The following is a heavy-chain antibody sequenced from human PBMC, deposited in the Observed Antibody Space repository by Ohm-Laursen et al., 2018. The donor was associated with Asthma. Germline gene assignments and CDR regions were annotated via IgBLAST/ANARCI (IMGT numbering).Heavy chain of an antibody. V-gene: IGHV4-59*11. CDR1: GGPITNHY. J-gene: IGHJ4*02. D-gene: IGHD5-18*01. CDR2: IDYSGTT. CDR3: ARDHSYGHFDF. Sequence: TLSLTCTVSGGPITNHYWTWIRQPPGKGLERLGFIDYSGTTNYNASLKSRVTISLDTSKNQFSLNLYSVTAADTAVYYCARDHSYGHFDFWGQGTLVTVSS.